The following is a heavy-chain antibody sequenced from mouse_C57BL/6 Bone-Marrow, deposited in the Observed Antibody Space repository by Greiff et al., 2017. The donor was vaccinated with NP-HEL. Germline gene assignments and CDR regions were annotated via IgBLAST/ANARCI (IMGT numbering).Heavy chain of an antibody. CDR3: ARSISYYGSSYLYWYFEV. Sequence: QVQLQQSGAELAKPGASVKLSCKASGYTFTSYWMHWVKQRPGQGLEWIGYINPSSGYTKYNQKFKDKATLTADKSSSTAYMQLSSLTYEDSAVYYCARSISYYGSSYLYWYFEVWGTGTTVTVSS. CDR2: INPSSGYT. V-gene: IGHV1-7*01. D-gene: IGHD1-1*01. CDR1: GYTFTSYW. J-gene: IGHJ1*03.